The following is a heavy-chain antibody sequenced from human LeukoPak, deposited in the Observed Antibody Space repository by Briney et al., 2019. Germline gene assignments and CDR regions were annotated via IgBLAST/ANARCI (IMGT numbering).Heavy chain of an antibody. J-gene: IGHJ4*02. CDR2: IYSGGST. CDR1: GITVSNNY. CDR3: ARIYN. D-gene: IGHD4-11*01. Sequence: GGSLRLSCAASGITVSNNYMSWVRQAPGKGLEWVSLIYSGGSTYYADSVRGRFTISRDSSKNTLYLQMNSLRVEDTAVYYCARIYNWGQGTLVTVSS. V-gene: IGHV3-66*01.